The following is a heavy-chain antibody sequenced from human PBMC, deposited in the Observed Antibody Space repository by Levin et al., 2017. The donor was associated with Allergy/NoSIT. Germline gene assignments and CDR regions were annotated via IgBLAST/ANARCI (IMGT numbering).Heavy chain of an antibody. Sequence: PSETLSLTCTVSGGSISSGDYYWSWIRQPPGKGLEWIGYIYYSGSTYYNPSLKSRVTISVDTSKNQFSLKLSSVTAADTAVYYCAREGDGDGGMDVWGQGTTVTVSS. CDR2: IYYSGST. CDR3: AREGDGDGGMDV. CDR1: GGSISSGDYY. V-gene: IGHV4-30-4*01. J-gene: IGHJ6*02. D-gene: IGHD4-17*01.